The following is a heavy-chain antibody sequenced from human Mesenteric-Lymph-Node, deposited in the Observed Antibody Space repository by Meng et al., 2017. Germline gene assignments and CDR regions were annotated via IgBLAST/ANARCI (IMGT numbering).Heavy chain of an antibody. V-gene: IGHV3-23*01. CDR2: ISGGGGST. CDR3: ANGGRGVTTVRTLFDE. J-gene: IGHJ4*02. CDR1: GVTFSSHA. Sequence: GGSLRLSCIDSGVTFSSHAMSWVRQAPGKGLEWVSAISGGGGSTYYADSVKGRFTISRDNAKNTLYLQMNRVRSEDTAVYFCANGGRGVTTVRTLFDEWGQGTLVTVSS. D-gene: IGHD4-17*01.